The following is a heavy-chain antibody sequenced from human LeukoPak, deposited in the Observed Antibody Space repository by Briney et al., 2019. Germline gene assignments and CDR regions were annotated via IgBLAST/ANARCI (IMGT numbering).Heavy chain of an antibody. J-gene: IGHJ4*02. CDR2: INHSGSA. V-gene: IGHV4-34*01. Sequence: RASETLSLTCAVSGGSLSGYYWTWIRQPPGKGLEWIGEINHSGSANYNPSLMSRVTISLDTSKNHFSLNLSSVTAADTAVYYCARGFIAAPGSWGQGTLVTVSS. CDR3: ARGFIAAPGS. D-gene: IGHD6-13*01. CDR1: GGSLSGYY.